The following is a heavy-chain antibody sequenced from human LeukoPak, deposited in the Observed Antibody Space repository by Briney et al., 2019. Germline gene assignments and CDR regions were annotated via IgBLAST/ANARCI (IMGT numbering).Heavy chain of an antibody. V-gene: IGHV4-39*07. CDR2: IYHSGST. D-gene: IGHD3-16*01. CDR3: ARVKGGFDI. CDR1: GGSISSSGYY. Sequence: SETLSLTCTVSGGSISSSGYYWGWIRQPPGKGLEWIGSIYHSGSTYYNPSLKSRVTISVDTSKNQFSLKLSSVTAADTAVYYCARVKGGFDIWGQGTMVTVSS. J-gene: IGHJ3*02.